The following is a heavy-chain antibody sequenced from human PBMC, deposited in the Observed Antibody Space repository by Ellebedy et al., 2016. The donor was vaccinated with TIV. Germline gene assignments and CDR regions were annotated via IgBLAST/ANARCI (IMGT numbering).Heavy chain of an antibody. Sequence: ASVKVSXXASGYTFTSYYLHWVRQAPGQRLEWMGIINPSDGDTRYAQKFQGRVTMTRDTSTSRVCMELSSLRSDDAAVYYCARTPRIAARYPYEYWGQGTLVTVSS. V-gene: IGHV1-46*01. CDR2: INPSDGDT. CDR3: ARTPRIAARYPYEY. J-gene: IGHJ4*02. CDR1: GYTFTSYY. D-gene: IGHD6-6*01.